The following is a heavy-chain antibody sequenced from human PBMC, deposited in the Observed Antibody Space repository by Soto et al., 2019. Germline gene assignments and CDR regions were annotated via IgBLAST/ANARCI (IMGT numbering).Heavy chain of an antibody. J-gene: IGHJ6*02. CDR1: GFTFSSYW. V-gene: IGHV3-7*01. Sequence: GSLRLSCAASGFTFSSYWMSWVRQAPGKGLEWVANIKQDGSEKYYVDSVKGRFTISRDNAKNSLYLQMNSLRAEDTAVYYCARVVVIAAAGRVYYYYGMDVWGQGTTVTVSS. CDR2: IKQDGSEK. D-gene: IGHD6-13*01. CDR3: ARVVVIAAAGRVYYYYGMDV.